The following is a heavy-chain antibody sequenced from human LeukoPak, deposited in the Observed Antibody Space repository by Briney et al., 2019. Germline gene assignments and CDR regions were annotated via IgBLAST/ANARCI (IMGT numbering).Heavy chain of an antibody. D-gene: IGHD6-13*01. Sequence: QASETLSLTCTVSGGSVSSSSYYWGWIRQPPGKGLEWIGSIYYSGSTYYNPSLKSRVTISVDTSKNQFSLKLSSVTAADTAVYYCASQSLERYSSSWYYFDYWGQGTLVTVSS. CDR3: ASQSLERYSSSWYYFDY. V-gene: IGHV4-39*01. CDR2: IYYSGST. J-gene: IGHJ4*02. CDR1: GGSVSSSSYY.